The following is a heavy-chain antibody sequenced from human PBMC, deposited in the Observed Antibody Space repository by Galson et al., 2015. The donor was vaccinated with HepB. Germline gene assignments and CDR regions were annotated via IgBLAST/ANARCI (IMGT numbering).Heavy chain of an antibody. CDR2: INSDGSST. D-gene: IGHD5-12*01. Sequence: LILSCAASGFTFSSYWMHWVRQAPGKGLVWVSRINSDGSSTSYADSVKGRFTISRDNAKNTLYLQMNSLRAEDTAVYYCASIGGYLYYYYYGMDVWGQGTTVTVSS. V-gene: IGHV3-74*01. CDR1: GFTFSSYW. CDR3: ASIGGYLYYYYYGMDV. J-gene: IGHJ6*02.